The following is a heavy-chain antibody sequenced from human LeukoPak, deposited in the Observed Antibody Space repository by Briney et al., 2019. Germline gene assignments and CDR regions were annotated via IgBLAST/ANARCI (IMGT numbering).Heavy chain of an antibody. CDR2: IIPILGTA. V-gene: IGHV1-69*01. CDR1: GGTLSSYA. D-gene: IGHD5-18*01. J-gene: IGHJ6*04. Sequence: SVKLSCKASGGTLSSYAISWVRQAPGQGLEWMGGIIPILGTANYAQKFQGRVTITADESTSTAYMELSSLRSEDTAVYYCARVDTAMGYYYYGMDVWGKGTTVTVSS. CDR3: ARVDTAMGYYYYGMDV.